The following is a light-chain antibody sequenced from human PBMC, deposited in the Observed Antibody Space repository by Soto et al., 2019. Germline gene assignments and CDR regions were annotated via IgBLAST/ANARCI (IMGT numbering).Light chain of an antibody. CDR3: QQYNSYSRMYT. V-gene: IGKV1-5*03. J-gene: IGKJ2*01. CDR2: KAS. Sequence: DIQMTQSPSTLSASVGDRVTITCRASQSISSWLAWYQQKPGKAPKLLIYKASSLESGVPSRFSGSGSGTEFTLTISSLQPDYFATYYCQQYNSYSRMYTFGQGTKVDIK. CDR1: QSISSW.